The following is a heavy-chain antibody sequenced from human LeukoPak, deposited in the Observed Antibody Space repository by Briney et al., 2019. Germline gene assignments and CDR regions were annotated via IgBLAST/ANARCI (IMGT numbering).Heavy chain of an antibody. J-gene: IGHJ5*01. CDR2: ISYVGTT. CDR1: GGSITTIPYS. Sequence: PSETLSLTCTVSGGSITTIPYSWGWIRQPPGKGLEWIGTISYVGTTYYEPSLKSRVTMSIDTSKNQFSLNLNSATAADTAVYYCARHPTGYPNWFDSWGQGTLVIVSS. CDR3: ARHPTGYPNWFDS. V-gene: IGHV4-39*01. D-gene: IGHD3-9*01.